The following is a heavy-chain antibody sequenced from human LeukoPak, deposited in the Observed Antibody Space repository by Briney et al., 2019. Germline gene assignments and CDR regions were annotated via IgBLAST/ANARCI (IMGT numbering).Heavy chain of an antibody. D-gene: IGHD5-18*01. CDR2: ITSVGGNT. J-gene: IGHJ3*02. CDR3: AKDTYSYRAFDI. V-gene: IGHV3-23*01. Sequence: PGGSLRLSCAASGFTFSIYAMTWVRQAPGKGLEWVSGITSVGGNTYYAESVKGRFTISRDNSKNTLYLHMNSLRAEDTAVYYCAKDTYSYRAFDIWSQGTMVTVSS. CDR1: GFTFSIYA.